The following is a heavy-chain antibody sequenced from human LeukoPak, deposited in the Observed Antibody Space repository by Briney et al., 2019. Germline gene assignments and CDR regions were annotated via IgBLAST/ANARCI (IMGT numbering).Heavy chain of an antibody. CDR2: INSDGRST. D-gene: IGHD3-3*01. Sequence: GGSLRLSCAASGFTFSTSWMHWVRQVPGKGLVWLSRINSDGRSTDYADSVKGRFTISRDNTKNTLYLQMNSLRADDTAMYYCAPTVRSGNYFDYWGQGTLVTVSS. CDR3: APTVRSGNYFDY. V-gene: IGHV3-74*01. J-gene: IGHJ4*02. CDR1: GFTFSTSW.